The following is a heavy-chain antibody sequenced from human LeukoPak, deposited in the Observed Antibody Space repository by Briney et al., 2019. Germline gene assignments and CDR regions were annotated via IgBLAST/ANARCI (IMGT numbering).Heavy chain of an antibody. CDR3: ARGRDYYAITGYHNWFDA. Sequence: ASVKVSCKASGYTFTRYYMHWVRQAPGQGLEWMGIISPSGDSTSYAQKFQGRDTMTRDTSSRTVYLDLSGLRSEDTAVYYCARGRDYYAITGYHNWFDAWGQGNLVPVSS. J-gene: IGHJ5*02. D-gene: IGHD3-22*01. CDR2: ISPSGDST. CDR1: GYTFTRYY. V-gene: IGHV1-46*01.